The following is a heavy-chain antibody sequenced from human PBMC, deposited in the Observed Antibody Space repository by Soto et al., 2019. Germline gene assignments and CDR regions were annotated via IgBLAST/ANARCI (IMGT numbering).Heavy chain of an antibody. CDR3: ARSLFVITMVRGVILKDFDY. V-gene: IGHV1-69*06. J-gene: IGHJ4*02. Sequence: VASVKVSCKASGGTFSSYAISWVRQAPGQGLEWMGGIIPIFGTANYAQKFQGRVTITADKSTSTAYMELSSLRSEDTAVYYCARSLFVITMVRGVILKDFDYWGQGTLVTVSS. D-gene: IGHD3-10*01. CDR2: IIPIFGTA. CDR1: GGTFSSYA.